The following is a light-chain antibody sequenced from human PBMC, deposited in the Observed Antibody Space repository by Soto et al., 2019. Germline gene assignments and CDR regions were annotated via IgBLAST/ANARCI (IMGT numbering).Light chain of an antibody. CDR3: SSYPAISNFYFL. J-gene: IGLJ3*02. V-gene: IGLV2-8*01. CDR2: EVT. Sequence: QSALTQPPSASGSPGQSVTISCTGTSSDVGGYNYVSWYQQYPGRAPKLMIYEVTKRPSGVPDRFSGSKSGNTASLTVSGLLAVNEADYSCSSYPAISNFYFLSGGGTKLTV. CDR1: SSDVGGYNY.